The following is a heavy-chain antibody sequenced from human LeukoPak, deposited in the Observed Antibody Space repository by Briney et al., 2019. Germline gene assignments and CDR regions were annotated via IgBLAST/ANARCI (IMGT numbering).Heavy chain of an antibody. CDR3: ARVLPYYYDSSGSHDY. CDR1: GGSISSGGYY. CDR2: IYYSGST. Sequence: PSETMSLTCTVSGGSISSGGYYWSWIRQHPGKGLEWIGYIYYSGSTYYNPSLKGRVTISVDTSKNQFSLKLSSVTAADTAVYYCARVLPYYYDSSGSHDYWGQGTLVTVSS. J-gene: IGHJ4*02. V-gene: IGHV4-31*03. D-gene: IGHD3-22*01.